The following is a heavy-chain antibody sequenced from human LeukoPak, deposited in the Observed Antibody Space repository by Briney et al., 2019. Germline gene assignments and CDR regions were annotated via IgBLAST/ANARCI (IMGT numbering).Heavy chain of an antibody. CDR1: GGSFSGYY. CDR2: INHSGST. Sequence: SETLSLTCAVYGGSFSGYYWSWIRQPPGKGLEWIGEINHSGSTNYNPSLKSRVTISVDTSKNQFSLKLSSVTAADTAVYYCARGAVVRGGRYYYYYGMDVWGKGTTATVSS. V-gene: IGHV4-34*01. CDR3: ARGAVVRGGRYYYYYGMDV. D-gene: IGHD3-10*01. J-gene: IGHJ6*04.